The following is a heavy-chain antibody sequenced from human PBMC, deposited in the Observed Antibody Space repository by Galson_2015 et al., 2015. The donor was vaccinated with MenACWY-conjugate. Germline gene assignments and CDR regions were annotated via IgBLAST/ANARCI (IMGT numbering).Heavy chain of an antibody. CDR2: ISYSRVHI. D-gene: IGHD4-17*01. Sequence: SLRLSCAASGFTFSSYSMNWVRQAPGKGLEWVSSISYSRVHIYYADSVKGRFSISRDNAKNSLYLQMNSLRAEDTAVYFCARGSLDPTATTATTGEYFDYWGQGSLVTVSS. CDR1: GFTFSSYS. J-gene: IGHJ4*02. V-gene: IGHV3-21*06. CDR3: ARGSLDPTATTATTGEYFDY.